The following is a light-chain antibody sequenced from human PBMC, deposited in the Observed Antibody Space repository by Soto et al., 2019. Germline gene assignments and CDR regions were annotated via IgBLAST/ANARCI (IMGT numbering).Light chain of an antibody. CDR3: SSYTDSGTLVV. J-gene: IGLJ3*02. V-gene: IGLV2-14*01. CDR1: SNDVGGYHY. Sequence: QSVLTQPASVSGSPGQSITISCTGTSNDVGGYHYVSWYQQYPGKAPNLIIYEISHRPSGVSNRFSGSKSGNTASLTISGLQAEDEADYYCSSYTDSGTLVVFGGGTKLTVL. CDR2: EIS.